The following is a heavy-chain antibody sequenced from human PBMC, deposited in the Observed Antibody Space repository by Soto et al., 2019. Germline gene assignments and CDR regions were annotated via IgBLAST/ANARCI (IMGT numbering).Heavy chain of an antibody. Sequence: VQLVESGGGLVQPGGSLRLSCAASGFMFTSHCMTWVRHAPGKGVEWVASLHQDGHEKYYVDSVKGRFTISRDNTRDSLFRQRNSLIAADTAVYYCARDGSGHCYDTTGYRGYFLDHWGQGALVTVSS. D-gene: IGHD2-21*01. CDR2: LHQDGHEK. CDR1: GFMFTSHC. V-gene: IGHV3-7*01. CDR3: ARDGSGHCYDTTGYRGYFLDH. J-gene: IGHJ4*02.